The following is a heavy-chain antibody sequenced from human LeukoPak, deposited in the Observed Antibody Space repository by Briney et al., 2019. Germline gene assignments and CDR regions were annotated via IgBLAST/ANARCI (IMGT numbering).Heavy chain of an antibody. CDR3: ARWDSPLDY. V-gene: IGHV1-46*01. D-gene: IGHD3-22*01. J-gene: IGHJ4*02. CDR1: GYTFTSYY. Sequence: ASVTVSCKESGYTFTSYYMHWVRQAPGHGLEWMGVINPSGGSTSYAQKFQGRGTMPRDTSTSTVYMELSSLRCEDTAVYYCARWDSPLDYWGQGTLVTVSS. CDR2: INPSGGST.